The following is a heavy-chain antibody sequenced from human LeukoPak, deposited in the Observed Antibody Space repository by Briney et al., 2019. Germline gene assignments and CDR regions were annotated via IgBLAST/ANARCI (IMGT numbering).Heavy chain of an antibody. CDR3: AREGVLRYFDWLLYR. V-gene: IGHV3-21*01. CDR1: GFSFSRYS. CDR2: ITSNSGSI. D-gene: IGHD3-9*01. Sequence: GGSLRLSCAASGFSFSRYSMNWVRQAPGKGLEWVSSITSNSGSIYYADSVKGRFTISRDNAKNSLYLQMTSLRAEDTAVYYCAREGVLRYFDWLLYRWGQGTLVTVSS. J-gene: IGHJ4*02.